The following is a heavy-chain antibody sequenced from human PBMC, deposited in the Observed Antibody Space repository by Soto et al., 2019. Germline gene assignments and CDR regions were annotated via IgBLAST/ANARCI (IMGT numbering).Heavy chain of an antibody. J-gene: IGHJ2*01. CDR2: VNPDSGGT. V-gene: IGHV1-2*02. Sequence: ASVKVSCKASGYTFTDYYIHWVRQAPGQGLEWVGWVNPDSGGTNLAQRFQGRVTMTSDTSINTAYMELSSLRSDDTAVYYCAIRTGQLAIISEFDGDWFFEVWGRGTLVTVSS. CDR1: GYTFTDYY. D-gene: IGHD2-2*01. CDR3: AIRTGQLAIISEFDGDWFFEV.